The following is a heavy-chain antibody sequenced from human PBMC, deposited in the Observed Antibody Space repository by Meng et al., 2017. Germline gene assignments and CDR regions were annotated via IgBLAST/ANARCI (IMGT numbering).Heavy chain of an antibody. Sequence: DVRLGESGGGLVQAGVTVLRSCKASVFTFRNYWMHWVRQAPGKGLVWVSRIKPDGTMTVYADSVKGRFTISRVNAKNTLYLQMNSLRSDDTAVYYCARLDWFDPWGQGTLVTVSS. V-gene: IGHV3-74*01. CDR2: IKPDGTMT. CDR3: ARLDWFDP. CDR1: VFTFRNYW. J-gene: IGHJ5*02.